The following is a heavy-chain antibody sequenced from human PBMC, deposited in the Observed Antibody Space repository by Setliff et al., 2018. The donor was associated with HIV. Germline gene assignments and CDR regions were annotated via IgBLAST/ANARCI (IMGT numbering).Heavy chain of an antibody. CDR3: AKGTYSYDSSGPDY. CDR2: IWYDGSNK. D-gene: IGHD3-22*01. V-gene: IGHV3-33*06. J-gene: IGHJ4*02. CDR1: GFTLSNYG. Sequence: PGGSLRLSCAASGFTLSNYGMHWVRQAPGKGLEWVAVIWYDGSNKYYTDSVKGRFTISRDNSKNTLYLQMNSLRAEDTAVYYCAKGTYSYDSSGPDYWGQGTLVTVSS.